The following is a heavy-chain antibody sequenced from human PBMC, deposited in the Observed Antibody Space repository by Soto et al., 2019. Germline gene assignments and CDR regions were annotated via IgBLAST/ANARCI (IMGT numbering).Heavy chain of an antibody. CDR3: VKSPGILNGYLDL. D-gene: IGHD3-9*01. CDR1: GFTFSSYA. V-gene: IGHV3-23*01. Sequence: GGSMRLSCAASGFTFSSYAMTWVRQAPGKGLEWVSVISGSGGSTHYADSVKGRFTISRDNSWNTLYLQMSSLRAEDTAVYYCVKSPGILNGYLDLWGQGTLVTVSS. CDR2: ISGSGGST. J-gene: IGHJ5*02.